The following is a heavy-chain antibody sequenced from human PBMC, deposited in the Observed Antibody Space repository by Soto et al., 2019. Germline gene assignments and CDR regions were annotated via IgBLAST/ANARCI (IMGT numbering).Heavy chain of an antibody. CDR1: GFSFSLFW. CDR3: ARTGRPQSSYYFDY. V-gene: IGHV3-7*03. CDR2: INEDGSEK. Sequence: QPGGSLRLSCAASGFSFSLFWMSWVRQTPGKGLEWVANINEDGSEKFFADSVKGRFTIPRDNAKNSLSLQMNSLTADDTAVYYSARTGRPQSSYYFDYWYQGTLVTVSS. J-gene: IGHJ4*02. D-gene: IGHD3-16*01.